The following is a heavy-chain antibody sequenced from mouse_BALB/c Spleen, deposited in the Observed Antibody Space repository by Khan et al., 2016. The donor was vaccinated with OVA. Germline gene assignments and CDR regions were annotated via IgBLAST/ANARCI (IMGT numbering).Heavy chain of an antibody. J-gene: IGHJ2*01. V-gene: IGHV1-7*01. CDR2: INPTSGYT. CDR3: TRDRIDY. CDR1: GYTFTTYW. Sequence: QVQLQQSGAELAKPGASVKMSCKASGYTFTTYWMHWVKQRPGQGLEWIGYINPTSGYTDYNEKFKDRATFSADKSSSTAYMQLSSLTSEYSAVYYCTRDRIDYWGQGTTLTVSS.